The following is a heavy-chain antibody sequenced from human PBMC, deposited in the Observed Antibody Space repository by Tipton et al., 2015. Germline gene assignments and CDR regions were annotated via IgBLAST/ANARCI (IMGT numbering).Heavy chain of an antibody. CDR3: ARWAAYFDL. D-gene: IGHD2-15*01. Sequence: QLVQSGAEVKKPGASVKVSCKASGYTFTGYGITWVRQATGQGLEWMGWISVYNGNTNYAEKFQGRVTLTTDTSTSTAYMELRSLRSDDTAVYYCARWAAYFDLWGRGTLVTVSS. CDR2: ISVYNGNT. J-gene: IGHJ2*01. CDR1: GYTFTGYG. V-gene: IGHV1-18*01.